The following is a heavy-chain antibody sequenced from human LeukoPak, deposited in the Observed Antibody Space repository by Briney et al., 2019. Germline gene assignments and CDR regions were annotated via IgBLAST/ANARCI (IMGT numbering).Heavy chain of an antibody. CDR2: IYGGGNI. Sequence: GGSLRLSCAASGFTVSSNYMNWVRQAPGKGLEWVSVIYGGGNIYYADSVKGRFTISRDNSKNTLYLQMNSLRAEDTAVYYCARGAGYNYPYYFDYWGQGTLVTVSP. D-gene: IGHD5-24*01. CDR3: ARGAGYNYPYYFDY. J-gene: IGHJ4*02. V-gene: IGHV3-53*01. CDR1: GFTVSSNY.